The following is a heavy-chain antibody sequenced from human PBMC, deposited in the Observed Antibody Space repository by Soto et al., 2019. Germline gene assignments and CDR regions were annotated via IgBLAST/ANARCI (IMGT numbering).Heavy chain of an antibody. D-gene: IGHD2-15*01. V-gene: IGHV3-53*01. CDR1: GFTVSSNY. Sequence: EVQLVESGGGLIQPGGSLRLSCAASGFTVSSNYMSWVRQAPGKGLEWVSVIYSGGSTYYADSVKGRFTISRDNSKNTLYLQMNSLRAEDTAVYYCAREGGYCSGGSCYSYYYYGMDVWGQGTTVTVSS. CDR2: IYSGGST. J-gene: IGHJ6*02. CDR3: AREGGYCSGGSCYSYYYYGMDV.